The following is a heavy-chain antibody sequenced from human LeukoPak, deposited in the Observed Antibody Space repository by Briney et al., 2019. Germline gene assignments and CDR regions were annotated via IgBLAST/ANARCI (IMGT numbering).Heavy chain of an antibody. V-gene: IGHV4-39*01. J-gene: IGHJ4*02. Sequence: PSETLSLTCTVSGGSISSSSYYWGWIRQPPGKGLEWIGSIYYSGSTYYNPSLKSRVTISVDTSKNQFSLKLSSVTAADTAVYYCASSGYSYDLYYFDYWGQGTLVTVSS. CDR2: IYYSGST. CDR3: ASSGYSYDLYYFDY. D-gene: IGHD5-18*01. CDR1: GGSISSSSYY.